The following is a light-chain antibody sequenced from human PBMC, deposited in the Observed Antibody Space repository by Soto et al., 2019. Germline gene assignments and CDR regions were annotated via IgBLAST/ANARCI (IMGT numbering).Light chain of an antibody. Sequence: EIVLTQSPCTLSLSPGERATLSCSASQSVSSSYLAWYQQKPGQAPRLLIYGASSRATGIPDRFSGSGSGTDFTLTISRLEPEDFAVYYCQQYGGSPPMTFGQGTKVDIK. CDR3: QQYGGSPPMT. CDR2: GAS. CDR1: QSVSSSY. J-gene: IGKJ1*01. V-gene: IGKV3-20*01.